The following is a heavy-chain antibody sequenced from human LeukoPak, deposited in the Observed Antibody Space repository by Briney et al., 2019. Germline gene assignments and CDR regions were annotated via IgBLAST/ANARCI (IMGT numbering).Heavy chain of an antibody. CDR3: ARDRWTPAVTAWLGLYYYYGMDV. D-gene: IGHD2-21*02. Sequence: GGSLRLSCAASGFTFSSYGMHWVRQVPGKGLEWVSYISQTGSFTTYADSVKGRFTISRDNAKNSLYLQMHSLRADDTAVYYCARDRWTPAVTAWLGLYYYYGMDVWGQGTTVTVSS. CDR1: GFTFSSYG. CDR2: ISQTGSFT. J-gene: IGHJ6*02. V-gene: IGHV3-21*05.